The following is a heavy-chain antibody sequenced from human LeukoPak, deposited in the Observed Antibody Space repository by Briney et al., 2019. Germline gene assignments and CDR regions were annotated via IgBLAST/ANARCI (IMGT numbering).Heavy chain of an antibody. CDR2: ISSSSSYI. V-gene: IGHV3-21*01. D-gene: IGHD3-3*01. Sequence: GGSLRLSCAASGFTFSSYSMNWVRQAPGRGLEWVSSISSSSSYIYYADSVKGRFTISRDNAKNSLYLQMNSLRAEDTAVYYCARVGGNDFWSGYPEYWGQGTLVTVSS. CDR1: GFTFSSYS. CDR3: ARVGGNDFWSGYPEY. J-gene: IGHJ4*02.